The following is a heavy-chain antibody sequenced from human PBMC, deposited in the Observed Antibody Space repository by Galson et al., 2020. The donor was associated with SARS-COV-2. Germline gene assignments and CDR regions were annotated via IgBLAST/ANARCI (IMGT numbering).Heavy chain of an antibody. CDR1: RGTLSSYA. J-gene: IGHJ6*02. V-gene: IGHV1-69*13. CDR3: ARDSYEYVWGSDLYYGMDV. Sequence: SVTVSYKASRGTLSSYAISWVRQAPGQGLEWMGGIIPIFGTANYAQKFQGRVTITADDSTRTAYMELSSLRSEDTSVYYCARDSYEYVWGSDLYYGMDVWGQGTTVTVSS. D-gene: IGHD3-16*02. CDR2: IIPIFGTA.